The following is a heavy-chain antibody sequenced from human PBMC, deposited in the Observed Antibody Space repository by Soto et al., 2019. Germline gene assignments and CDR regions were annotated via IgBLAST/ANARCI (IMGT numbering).Heavy chain of an antibody. CDR3: ARAHSEYGGYFFPSYFDY. D-gene: IGHD5-12*01. Sequence: SVKVSCKASGGTFSSYAISWVRQAPGQGLEWMGGIIPIFGTANYAQKFQGRVTITADESTSTAYMELSSLRSEDTAVYYCARAHSEYGGYFFPSYFDYWGQGTRVTVPS. J-gene: IGHJ4*02. CDR2: IIPIFGTA. V-gene: IGHV1-69*13. CDR1: GGTFSSYA.